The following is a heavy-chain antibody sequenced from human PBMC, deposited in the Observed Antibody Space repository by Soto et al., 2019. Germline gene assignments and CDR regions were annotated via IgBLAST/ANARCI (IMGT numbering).Heavy chain of an antibody. Sequence: SETLSLTCTVSGHSATSGNHSWSWIWQPPRKGLGCIGYIYYTGNTNNSPSLRSRVTMSLDRSNNQFSLNLSSVTAADTAVYYCPRIPVHTSMIDWFDPTGQGILVTVSS. V-gene: IGHV4-61*01. CDR2: IYYTGNT. D-gene: IGHD5-18*01. CDR1: GHSATSGNHS. J-gene: IGHJ5*01. CDR3: PRIPVHTSMIDWFDP.